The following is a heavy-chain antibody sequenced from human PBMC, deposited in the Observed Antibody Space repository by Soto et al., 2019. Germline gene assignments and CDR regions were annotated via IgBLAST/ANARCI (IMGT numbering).Heavy chain of an antibody. CDR2: INHSGST. V-gene: IGHV4-34*01. CDR1: GGSFSGYY. Sequence: SETLSLTCAVYGGSFSGYYWSWIRQPPGKGLEWIGEINHSGSTNYNPSLKSRVTISVDTSKNQFSLKLGSVTAADTAVYYCARGDTGEGYCSGGSCYHFDYWGQGTLVTVSS. CDR3: ARGDTGEGYCSGGSCYHFDY. D-gene: IGHD2-15*01. J-gene: IGHJ4*02.